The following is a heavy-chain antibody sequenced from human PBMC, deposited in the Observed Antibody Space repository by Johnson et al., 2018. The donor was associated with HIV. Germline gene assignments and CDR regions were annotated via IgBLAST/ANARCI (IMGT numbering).Heavy chain of an antibody. Sequence: QEKLVESGGGVVQPGGSLRLSCAASGFTFSSYGMHWVRQAPGKGLEWVALISYDGSIKYFADSVKGRFTISRDNSKNTLYLQMNSLRAEDTAVYYCAKGGAVAGTRDAFDIWGQGTMVTVSS. CDR2: ISYDGSIK. D-gene: IGHD6-19*01. V-gene: IGHV3-30*19. CDR1: GFTFSSYG. CDR3: AKGGAVAGTRDAFDI. J-gene: IGHJ3*02.